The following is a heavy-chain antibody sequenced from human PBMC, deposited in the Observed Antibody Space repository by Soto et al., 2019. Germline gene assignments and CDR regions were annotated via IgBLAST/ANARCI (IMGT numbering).Heavy chain of an antibody. CDR2: IYTSGST. D-gene: IGHD6-13*01. CDR1: GGSISSYY. CDR3: ARDFGIAAAGTAPYYFDY. Sequence: QVQLQESGPGLVKPSETLSLTCTVAGGSISSYYWSWIRQPAGKGLEWIGRIYTSGSTNYNPSLKSRVTMSVDTSKNQFSLKLSSVTAADTAVYYCARDFGIAAAGTAPYYFDYWGQGTLVTVSS. V-gene: IGHV4-4*07. J-gene: IGHJ4*02.